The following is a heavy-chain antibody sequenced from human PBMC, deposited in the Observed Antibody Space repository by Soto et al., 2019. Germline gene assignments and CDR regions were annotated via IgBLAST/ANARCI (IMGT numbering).Heavy chain of an antibody. Sequence: GASVKVSCKASGYTFTGYYMHWVRQAPGQGLEWMGWINPNSGGTNYAQKFQGRVTMTRDTSISTAYMELSRLRSDDTAVYYCARVLRRYFDWLLFDYWGQGTLVTVSS. CDR3: ARVLRRYFDWLLFDY. CDR1: GYTFTGYY. V-gene: IGHV1-2*02. D-gene: IGHD3-9*01. CDR2: INPNSGGT. J-gene: IGHJ4*02.